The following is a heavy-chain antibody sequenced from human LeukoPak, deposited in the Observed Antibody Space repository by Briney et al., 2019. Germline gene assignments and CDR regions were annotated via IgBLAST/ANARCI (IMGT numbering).Heavy chain of an antibody. D-gene: IGHD4-17*01. CDR2: ISGSGGST. J-gene: IGHJ4*02. CDR1: GFTFSSYG. Sequence: GGSLRLSCAASGFTFSSYGMSWVRQAPGKGLEWVSAISGSGGSTYYADSVKGRFTISRDNSKNTLYLQMNSQRAEDTGVYYCAKGDPYDYFDYWGQGALVTVSS. V-gene: IGHV3-23*01. CDR3: AKGDPYDYFDY.